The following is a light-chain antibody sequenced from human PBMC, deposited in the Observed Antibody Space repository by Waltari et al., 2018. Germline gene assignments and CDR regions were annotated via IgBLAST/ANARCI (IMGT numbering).Light chain of an antibody. CDR3: CSDAGSGTYV. CDR1: SSDIGKYNS. Sequence: QSALTQPASVSGSPGQSITISCTGTSSDIGKYNSVSWYQHLPGKVPKVMISEVTKRPSGVSNRFAGSKSGSTASLTISGLQADDEAEYYCCSDAGSGTYVFGTGTKLTV. J-gene: IGLJ1*01. CDR2: EVT. V-gene: IGLV2-23*02.